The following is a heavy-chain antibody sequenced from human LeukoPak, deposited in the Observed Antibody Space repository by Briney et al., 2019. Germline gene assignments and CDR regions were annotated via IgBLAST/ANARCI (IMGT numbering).Heavy chain of an antibody. D-gene: IGHD4-17*01. Sequence: ASVKVSCKASGYTFTRYDINWVRQATGQWLEWMGWMNPNSGNTGYAQKFQGRVTMTRITSISTAYMELSSLRSEDTAVYYCTVTTTGDYYYMDVWGKGTTVTISS. CDR3: TVTTTGDYYYMDV. CDR1: GYTFTRYD. V-gene: IGHV1-8*01. J-gene: IGHJ6*03. CDR2: MNPNSGNT.